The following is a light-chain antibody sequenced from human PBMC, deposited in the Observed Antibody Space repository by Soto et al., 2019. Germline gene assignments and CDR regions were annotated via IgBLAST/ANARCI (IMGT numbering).Light chain of an antibody. V-gene: IGKV4-1*01. CDR3: QQYYSTPWK. Sequence: IVMTESAESLAVSLGERATINCKYRHGLLYSSNNKNYLAWYQQKPGQPPKLLIYWASTRESGVPDRFSGSGSGTDFTLTISSLQAEDVAVYHCQQYYSTPWKFGQGTKVDIK. CDR2: WAS. J-gene: IGKJ1*01. CDR1: HGLLYSSNNKNY.